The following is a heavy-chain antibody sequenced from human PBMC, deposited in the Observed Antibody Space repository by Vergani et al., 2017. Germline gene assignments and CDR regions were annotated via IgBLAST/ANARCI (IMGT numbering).Heavy chain of an antibody. CDR1: DFISNGHY. Sequence: QVQLQESGPGLVKPSETLSLICDVFDFISNGHYWGWIRQSPEKGLEWIGYMYHSGSTNYNPSLETRVTISGDTSKNQFSLKLNSVTAADTAIYYCAGDTHSWQRADRWGQGLLVSVSS. D-gene: IGHD6-13*01. CDR3: AGDTHSWQRADR. V-gene: IGHV4-38-2*01. J-gene: IGHJ5*02. CDR2: MYHSGST.